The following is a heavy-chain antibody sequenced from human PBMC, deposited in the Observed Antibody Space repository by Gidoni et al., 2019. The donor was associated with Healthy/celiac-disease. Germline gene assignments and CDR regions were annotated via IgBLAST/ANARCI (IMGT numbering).Heavy chain of an antibody. V-gene: IGHV3-15*01. CDR1: GFTFSNAW. J-gene: IGHJ4*02. D-gene: IGHD3-10*01. Sequence: EVQLVESGGGLVKPGGSLRLSCAASGFTFSNAWMSWVRQAPGKGLEWVGRIKSKTDGGTTDYAAPVKGRFTISRDDSKNTLYLQMNSLKTEDTAVYYCTTPMVQGVSVPYDYWGQGTLVTVSS. CDR3: TTPMVQGVSVPYDY. CDR2: IKSKTDGGTT.